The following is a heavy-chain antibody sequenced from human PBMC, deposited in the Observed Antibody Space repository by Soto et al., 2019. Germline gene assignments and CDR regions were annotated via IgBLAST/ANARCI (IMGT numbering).Heavy chain of an antibody. V-gene: IGHV1-69*06. CDR3: ARGYDFWSYYYGMDV. CDR2: IIPIFGTA. CDR1: GGTFSSYA. J-gene: IGHJ6*02. D-gene: IGHD3-3*01. Sequence: SVKVSCKASGGTFSSYAISWVRQAPGQGLEWMEGIIPIFGTANYAQKFQGRVTITADKSTSTAYMELSSLRSEDTAVYYCARGYDFWSYYYGMDVWGQGTTVTVSS.